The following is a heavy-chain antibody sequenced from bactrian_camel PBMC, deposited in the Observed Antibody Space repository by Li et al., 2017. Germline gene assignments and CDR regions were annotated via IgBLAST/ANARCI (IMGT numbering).Heavy chain of an antibody. V-gene: IGHV3S40*01. CDR1: GFTFSSHG. D-gene: IGHD3*01. J-gene: IGHJ4*01. CDR3: AASSSEEGLLFRLLAPIPDSY. Sequence: DVQLVESGGGSVQAGGSLRLACAASGFTFSSHGMSWVRQAPGKGLECVSTIARDGGSPFYADFVNGRFTISRDNADNTLYLQVNDLQPEDTAMYYCAASSSEEGLLFRLLAPIPDSYWGQGTQVTVS. CDR2: IARDGGSP.